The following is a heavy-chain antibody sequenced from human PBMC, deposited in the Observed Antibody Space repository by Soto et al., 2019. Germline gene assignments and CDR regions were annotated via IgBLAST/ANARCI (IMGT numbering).Heavy chain of an antibody. J-gene: IGHJ4*02. V-gene: IGHV1-18*01. CDR1: GYAFTTYG. Sequence: QVHLVQSGAEVKKPGASVKVSCKGSGYAFTTYGITWVRQAPGQGLEWMGWISAHNGNTNDAQKLQGRVTVTRDTSTSTAYMELRSLRSDDRAVYYCARGRYGDYWGQGALVTVSS. CDR3: ARGRYGDY. D-gene: IGHD1-1*01. CDR2: ISAHNGNT.